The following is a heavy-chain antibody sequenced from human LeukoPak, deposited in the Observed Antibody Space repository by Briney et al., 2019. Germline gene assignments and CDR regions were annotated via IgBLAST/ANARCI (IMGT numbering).Heavy chain of an antibody. CDR1: GGSISSGEYY. J-gene: IGHJ3*02. V-gene: IGHV4-30-4*08. Sequence: SQTLSLTCTVSGGSISSGEYYWSWIRQPPGKGLEWIGYIYYSGSTYYNPSLKSRVTISVDTSKNQFSLKLSSVTAADTAVYYCARTQWDLPHDEGAFDIWGQGTMVTVSS. CDR2: IYYSGST. D-gene: IGHD1-26*01. CDR3: ARTQWDLPHDEGAFDI.